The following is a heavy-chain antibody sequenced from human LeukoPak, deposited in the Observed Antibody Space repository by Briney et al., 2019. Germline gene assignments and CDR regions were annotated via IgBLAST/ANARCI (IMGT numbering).Heavy chain of an antibody. D-gene: IGHD2-2*01. CDR2: IYYSGST. CDR1: GGSFNSSSYY. CDR3: ARKVRVVQAAMRGIDV. J-gene: IGHJ6*02. V-gene: IGHV4-39*06. Sequence: PSETLSLTCTVSGGSFNSSSYYWGWIPQPPGMGLEWIGTIYYSGSTYYYPSLKSRLTISVDTSKNQFPLKLSSVTAADTAVYYCARKVRVVQAAMRGIDVWGQGTTVTVSS.